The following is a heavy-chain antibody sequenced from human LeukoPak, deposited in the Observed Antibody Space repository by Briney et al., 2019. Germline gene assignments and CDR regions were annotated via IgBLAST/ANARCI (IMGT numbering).Heavy chain of an antibody. Sequence: SVKVSCKASGYTFTSYAISWVRQAPGQGLEWMGGIIPIFGTANYAQKFQGRVTITADESTSTAYMELSSLRSEDTAVYYCARGSVVPAAIGFFYYYYYMDVWGKGTTVTVSS. CDR3: ARGSVVPAAIGFFYYYYYMDV. CDR1: GYTFTSYA. J-gene: IGHJ6*03. CDR2: IIPIFGTA. V-gene: IGHV1-69*13. D-gene: IGHD2-2*02.